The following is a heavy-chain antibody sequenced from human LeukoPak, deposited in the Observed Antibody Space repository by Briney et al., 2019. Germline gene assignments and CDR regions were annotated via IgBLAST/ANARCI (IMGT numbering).Heavy chain of an antibody. V-gene: IGHV4-34*01. Sequence: PSETLSLTCAVYGGSFSGYYWSWIRQPPGKGLEWIGEINHSGSTNYNPSLKSRVTISVDTSKNQFSLKLSSVTAADTAVYYCARMQHIVVVPAGMDVWGKGTTVTVSS. CDR2: INHSGST. CDR1: GGSFSGYY. J-gene: IGHJ6*03. D-gene: IGHD2-2*01. CDR3: ARMQHIVVVPAGMDV.